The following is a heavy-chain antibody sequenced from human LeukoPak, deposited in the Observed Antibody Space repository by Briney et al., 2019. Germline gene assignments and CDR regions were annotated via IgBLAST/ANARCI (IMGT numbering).Heavy chain of an antibody. D-gene: IGHD4-17*01. Sequence: ASVKASCKASGYTFTGYYMHWVRQAPGQGLEWMGWINPNSGGTNYAQKFQGRVTMTRDTSISTAYMELSRLRSDDTAVYYCARATTATNAFDIWGQGTMVTVSS. CDR3: ARATTATNAFDI. J-gene: IGHJ3*02. CDR1: GYTFTGYY. CDR2: INPNSGGT. V-gene: IGHV1-2*02.